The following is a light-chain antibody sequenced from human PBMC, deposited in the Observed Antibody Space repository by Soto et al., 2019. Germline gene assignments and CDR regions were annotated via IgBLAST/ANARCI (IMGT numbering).Light chain of an antibody. Sequence: QSALTQPSSVSGSPGQTITISCTGTSSDVGGYNYVSWYQQPPGKAPQLMIYDVSNRPSGVFNRFSGSKSGNTASLTISGLQAEDEADYYCTSYTSNSTLGYDFGTGTKVTVL. CDR1: SSDVGGYNY. V-gene: IGLV2-14*01. CDR2: DVS. CDR3: TSYTSNSTLGYD. J-gene: IGLJ1*01.